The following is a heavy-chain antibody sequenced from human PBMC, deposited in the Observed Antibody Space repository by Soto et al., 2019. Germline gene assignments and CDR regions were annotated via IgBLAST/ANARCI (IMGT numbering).Heavy chain of an antibody. CDR2: IHYSGST. D-gene: IGHD3-3*01. Sequence: SETLSLTCTVSGGSISSGGYYWSWIRQHPGKGLEWIGYIHYSGSTYYNPSLKSRVTISVDTSKNQFSLKLSSVTAADTAVYYCARGLDDFWSDYYGYFDYWGQGTLVTVSS. J-gene: IGHJ4*02. V-gene: IGHV4-31*03. CDR1: GGSISSGGYY. CDR3: ARGLDDFWSDYYGYFDY.